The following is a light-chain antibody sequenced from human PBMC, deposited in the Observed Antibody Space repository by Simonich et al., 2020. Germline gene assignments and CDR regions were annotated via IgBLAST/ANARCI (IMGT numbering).Light chain of an antibody. V-gene: IGLV2-14*01. CDR3: SSYTSSSTVV. CDR2: DVS. Sequence: QSALTQPASVSGSPGQSITISCTGTSSDVGGYNYVSWYQQHPGKDPKLMIYDVSKRPSGVSNRVSGSKSGNTASLTISGLQAEDEADYYCSSYTSSSTVVFGGGTKLTVL. CDR1: SSDVGGYNY. J-gene: IGLJ2*01.